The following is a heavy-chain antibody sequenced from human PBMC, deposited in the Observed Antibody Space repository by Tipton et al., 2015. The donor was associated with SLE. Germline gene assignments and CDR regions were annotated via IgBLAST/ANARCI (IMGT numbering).Heavy chain of an antibody. J-gene: IGHJ5*02. D-gene: IGHD2-21*01. CDR2: MYYSGNT. CDR3: ARGMIVDGSWFDP. V-gene: IGHV4-39*07. CDR1: GDSISSGSYY. Sequence: TLSLTCNVSGDSISSGSYYWGWIRQPPGKGPEWIGSMYYSGNTYYNPSLQSRVTISADTSKNQFSLNLSSVTAADTAVYYCARGMIVDGSWFDPWGQGTLVTVSS.